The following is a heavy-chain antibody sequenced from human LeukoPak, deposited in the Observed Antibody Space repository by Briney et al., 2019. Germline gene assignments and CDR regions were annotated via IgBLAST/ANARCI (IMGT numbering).Heavy chain of an antibody. Sequence: SVKVSCKASGGTFISYAISWVRQAPGQGLEWMGGIIPIFGTANYAQKFQGRVTITADESTSTAHMELSSLRSEDTAVYYCARDDSSGYYFPYYYYYGMDVWGQGTTVTVSS. J-gene: IGHJ6*02. CDR2: IIPIFGTA. CDR1: GGTFISYA. V-gene: IGHV1-69*01. D-gene: IGHD3-22*01. CDR3: ARDDSSGYYFPYYYYYGMDV.